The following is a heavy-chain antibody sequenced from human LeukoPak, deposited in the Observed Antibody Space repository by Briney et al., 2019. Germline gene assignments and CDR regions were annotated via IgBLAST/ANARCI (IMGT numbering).Heavy chain of an antibody. CDR2: MNPNSGNT. CDR1: VYTFTSCD. V-gene: IGHV1-8*01. CDR3: TRGSSGRRDN. Sequence: GASVKVSCKASVYTFTSCDINWVRQATAQGLEWMGWMNPNSGNTGYGQSFQGRITMTREISIGTAYMELSNLTSEDTAIYYCTRGSSGRRDNWGQGTLVTVSA. J-gene: IGHJ4*02. D-gene: IGHD6-19*01.